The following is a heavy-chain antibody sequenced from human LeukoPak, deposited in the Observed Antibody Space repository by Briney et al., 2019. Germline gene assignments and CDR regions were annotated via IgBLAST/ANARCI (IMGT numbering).Heavy chain of an antibody. CDR3: ARGSWYGPYYYYYYMDV. Sequence: PGGSLRLSCAASGFTFDDYGMSWVRQAPGKGLEWVSGINWNGGSTGYADSVKGRFTISRDNAKNSLYLQMNSLRAEDTAVYYCARGSWYGPYYYYYYMDVWGKGTTVTVSS. CDR2: INWNGGST. V-gene: IGHV3-20*04. D-gene: IGHD6-13*01. J-gene: IGHJ6*03. CDR1: GFTFDDYG.